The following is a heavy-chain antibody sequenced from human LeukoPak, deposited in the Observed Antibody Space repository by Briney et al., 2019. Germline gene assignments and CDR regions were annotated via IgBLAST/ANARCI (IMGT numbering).Heavy chain of an antibody. Sequence: GASVKVSCKASGYTFTGYYMHWVRQAPGQGLEWMGWINPNSGGTNYAQKFRGRVTMTRDTSISTAYMELSRLRSDDTAVYYCARAYCSSTSCNFDYWGQGTLVTVSS. D-gene: IGHD2-2*01. CDR2: INPNSGGT. CDR1: GYTFTGYY. J-gene: IGHJ4*02. CDR3: ARAYCSSTSCNFDY. V-gene: IGHV1-2*02.